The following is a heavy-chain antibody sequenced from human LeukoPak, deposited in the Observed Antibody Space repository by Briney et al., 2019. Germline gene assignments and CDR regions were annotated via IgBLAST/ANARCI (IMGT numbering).Heavy chain of an antibody. CDR2: IYYSGST. D-gene: IGHD6-19*01. V-gene: IGHV4-59*01. CDR3: ARISGGKQWLYAFDI. Sequence: SETLSLTCTVSGGSISSYYWSWIRQPPGKGLEWIGYIYYSGSTNYNPSLKSRVTISVDTSKNQFSLKLSSVTAADTAVYYCARISGGKQWLYAFDIWGQGTMVTVSS. J-gene: IGHJ3*02. CDR1: GGSISSYY.